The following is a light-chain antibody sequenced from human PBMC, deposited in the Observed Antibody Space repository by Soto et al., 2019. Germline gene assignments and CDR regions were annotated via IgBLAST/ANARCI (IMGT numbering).Light chain of an antibody. V-gene: IGKV1-33*01. CDR2: AAS. Sequence: DTQVTQSPASLSASVGDRVTITCRSSQNINIYVNWYQQKTGKAPKLLIYAASTLQTGVPSRFSGSGSGTYFSFTISSLQPEDFATYYCQQYSNLITFGQGTRLEIK. J-gene: IGKJ5*01. CDR3: QQYSNLIT. CDR1: QNINIY.